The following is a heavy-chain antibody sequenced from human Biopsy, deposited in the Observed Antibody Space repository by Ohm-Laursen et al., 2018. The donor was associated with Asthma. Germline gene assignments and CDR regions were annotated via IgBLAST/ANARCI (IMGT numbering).Heavy chain of an antibody. CDR2: INSVFGTT. Sequence: SVKVSCKSLGGTFNTYVIGWVRQAPGQGLEWMGGINSVFGTTTYPQKFQDRVTITADDSTSTVYMELSSLRSEDTAVYYCARKALSCISRTCYSLDFWGQGTLVTVSS. D-gene: IGHD2-2*01. CDR1: GGTFNTYV. V-gene: IGHV1-69*13. J-gene: IGHJ4*02. CDR3: ARKALSCISRTCYSLDF.